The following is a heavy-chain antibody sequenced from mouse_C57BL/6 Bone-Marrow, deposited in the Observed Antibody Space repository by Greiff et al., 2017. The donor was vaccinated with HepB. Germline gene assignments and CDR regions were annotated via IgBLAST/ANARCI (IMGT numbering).Heavy chain of an antibody. V-gene: IGHV5-16*01. CDR1: GFTFSDYY. D-gene: IGHD2-3*01. Sequence: EVQLMQSEGGLVQPGRSMKLSCTASGFTFSDYYMAWVRQVPEKGLEWVANINYDGSSTYYLDSLKSRFIISRDNAKNILYLQMSSLKSEDTATDYCARGSDGYYFDYWGQGTTLTVSS. CDR2: INYDGSST. J-gene: IGHJ2*01. CDR3: ARGSDGYYFDY.